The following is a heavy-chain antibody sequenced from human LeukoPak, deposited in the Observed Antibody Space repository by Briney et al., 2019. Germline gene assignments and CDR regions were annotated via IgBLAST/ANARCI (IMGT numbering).Heavy chain of an antibody. J-gene: IGHJ5*02. CDR3: AKVGSSGWYNWFDP. Sequence: GGSLRLSCAASGFTFDDYAMHWVRQAPGKGLEWVSLISGDGGSTYYADSVKGRFTISRDNSKNSLYLQMNSLRTEDTALYYCAKVGSSGWYNWFDPWGQGTLVTVSS. CDR1: GFTFDDYA. CDR2: ISGDGGST. D-gene: IGHD6-19*01. V-gene: IGHV3-43*02.